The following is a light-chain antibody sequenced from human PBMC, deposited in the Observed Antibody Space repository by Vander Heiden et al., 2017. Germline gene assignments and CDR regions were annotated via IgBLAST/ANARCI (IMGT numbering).Light chain of an antibody. Sequence: SYMLTQPPSVSVAPGQTASITCGGNNIGGKSVHWYQQKPGQAPVLVVYDDSDRPSGIPDRFSGSNSGSSATLTISRVEAGDEAGYYCQVWDSTSDHPVFGGGTKLTVL. CDR3: QVWDSTSDHPV. J-gene: IGLJ3*02. CDR1: NIGGKS. V-gene: IGLV3-21*02. CDR2: DDS.